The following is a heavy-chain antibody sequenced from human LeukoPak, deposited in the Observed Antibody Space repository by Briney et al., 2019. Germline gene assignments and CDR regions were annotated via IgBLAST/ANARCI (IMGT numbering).Heavy chain of an antibody. V-gene: IGHV3-74*01. Sequence: WGSLRLSCAASGNYWMHWVRQVPGKGLVWVSHINSDGSWTSYADSVKGRFTISKDNAKNTVYLQMNSLRAEDTAVYYCVGFYETYWGRGTLVTVSS. CDR1: GNYW. J-gene: IGHJ4*02. D-gene: IGHD2/OR15-2a*01. CDR2: INSDGSWT. CDR3: VGFYETY.